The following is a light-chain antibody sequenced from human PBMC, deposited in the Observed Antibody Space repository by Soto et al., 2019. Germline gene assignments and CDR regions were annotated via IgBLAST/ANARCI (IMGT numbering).Light chain of an antibody. V-gene: IGKV1D-13*01. CDR3: QHFNNYPPT. Sequence: AIQLTQSPSSLSASVGDRVTIACRASQGISGPLAWYQQKPGKAPQLLISAASNLESGVPSRFSGSGSGTDFTLIISSLQPEDFATYYCQHFNNYPPTFGGGTRVEIK. J-gene: IGKJ4*01. CDR2: AAS. CDR1: QGISGP.